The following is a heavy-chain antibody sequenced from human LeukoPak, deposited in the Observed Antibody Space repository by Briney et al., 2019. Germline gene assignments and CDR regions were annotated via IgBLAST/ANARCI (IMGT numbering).Heavy chain of an antibody. CDR3: AREDVVVTAFDY. CDR1: GGSISSSSYY. D-gene: IGHD2-21*02. CDR2: IYYSGST. Sequence: SETLSLTCTVSGGSISSSSYYWGWIRQPPGKGLEWIGSIYYSGSTYYNPSLKSRVTISVDTSKNQFSLKLSSVTATDTAVYYCAREDVVVTAFDYWGQGTLVTVSS. V-gene: IGHV4-39*07. J-gene: IGHJ4*02.